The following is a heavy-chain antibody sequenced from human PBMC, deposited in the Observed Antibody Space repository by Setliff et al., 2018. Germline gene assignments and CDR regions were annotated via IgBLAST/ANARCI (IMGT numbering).Heavy chain of an antibody. Sequence: TSETLSLTCTVSGGSINSGGYYWSWIRQHPGKGLEWIGYIYYSGSTYYNPSLKSRVTISVVTSKNQFSLKLSSVTAADTAVYYCARDRLLVGARYAMDVWGKGTTVTVSS. V-gene: IGHV4-31*03. D-gene: IGHD1-26*01. CDR2: IYYSGST. CDR1: GGSINSGGYY. J-gene: IGHJ6*03. CDR3: ARDRLLVGARYAMDV.